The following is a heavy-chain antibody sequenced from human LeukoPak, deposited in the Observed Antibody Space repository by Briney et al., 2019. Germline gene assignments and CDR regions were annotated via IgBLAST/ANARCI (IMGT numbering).Heavy chain of an antibody. CDR3: AREPDYDSSGYPNDY. Sequence: ASVKVSCKASGYTFTSYAMHWVRQAPGQRLEWMGWINAGNGNTKYSQKFQGRVTITRDTSASTAYMELSSLRSEDTAVYYCAREPDYDSSGYPNDYWGQGTQVIVSS. V-gene: IGHV1-3*01. CDR1: GYTFTSYA. CDR2: INAGNGNT. D-gene: IGHD3-22*01. J-gene: IGHJ4*02.